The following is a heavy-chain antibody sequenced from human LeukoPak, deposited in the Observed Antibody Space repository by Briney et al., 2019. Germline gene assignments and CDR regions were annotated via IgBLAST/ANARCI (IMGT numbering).Heavy chain of an antibody. V-gene: IGHV4-59*08. Sequence: SETLSLTCTVAGGSVSYYYWSWIRQPPGKGLEWIGYVYYSGSTSYNPSLKSRVTISLDTSKHQFSLKLNSVTAADTAVYYCARHAYCGGDCFGGAFEIWGQGTMVTVSS. D-gene: IGHD2-21*02. CDR1: GGSVSYYY. CDR2: VYYSGST. J-gene: IGHJ3*02. CDR3: ARHAYCGGDCFGGAFEI.